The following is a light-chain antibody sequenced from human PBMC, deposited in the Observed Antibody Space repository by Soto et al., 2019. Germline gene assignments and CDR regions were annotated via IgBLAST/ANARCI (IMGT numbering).Light chain of an antibody. V-gene: IGKV3-20*01. J-gene: IGKJ1*01. CDR3: QQYGSSPRT. CDR2: GTS. Sequence: EVVLTQSPGTLSLSPGERATLSCRASQSVGSSYLAWYQQKPGQAPRLLMFGTSNRATGIPDRFSGSGSGTDFPLTINSLEPEDFAVYYCQQYGSSPRTFGQGTKVEV. CDR1: QSVGSSY.